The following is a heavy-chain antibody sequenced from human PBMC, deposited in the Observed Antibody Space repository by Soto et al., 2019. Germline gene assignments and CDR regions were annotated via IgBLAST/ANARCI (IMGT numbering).Heavy chain of an antibody. J-gene: IGHJ3*02. Sequence: PSETLSLTCTVSGGSVSSGSYYWSWIRQPPGKGLEWIGYIYYSGSTNYNPSLKSRVTISVDTSKNQFSLKLSSVTAADTAVYYCARAGRITIFGVVMASDAFDIWGQGTMVTVSS. D-gene: IGHD3-3*01. CDR2: IYYSGST. CDR1: GGSVSSGSYY. CDR3: ARAGRITIFGVVMASDAFDI. V-gene: IGHV4-61*01.